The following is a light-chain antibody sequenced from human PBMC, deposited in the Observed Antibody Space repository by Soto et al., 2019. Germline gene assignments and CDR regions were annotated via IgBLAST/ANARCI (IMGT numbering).Light chain of an antibody. CDR3: SSYTSSSNRV. CDR1: SSDVGGYNY. V-gene: IGLV2-14*01. CDR2: EVS. Sequence: QSALTQPASVSGSPGQSITISRTGTSSDVGGYNYVSWYQQHPGKAPKLMIYEVSNRPSGVSNRFSGSKSGNTASLTISGLQAEDEADYYCSSYTSSSNRVFGNGTKLT. J-gene: IGLJ1*01.